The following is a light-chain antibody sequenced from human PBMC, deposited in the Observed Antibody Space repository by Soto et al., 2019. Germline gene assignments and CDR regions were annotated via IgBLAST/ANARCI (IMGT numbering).Light chain of an antibody. J-gene: IGKJ1*01. CDR3: QQYGSSPRT. Sequence: IVLTQSPGTLSLSPGERATLSCRASQSVSNNYLAWYQQKPGQAPRLLIYGASSRATGIPDRFSGSGSGTDFTLTISRLEPGDFAVYYCQQYGSSPRTFGQGTKVDIK. V-gene: IGKV3-20*01. CDR1: QSVSNNY. CDR2: GAS.